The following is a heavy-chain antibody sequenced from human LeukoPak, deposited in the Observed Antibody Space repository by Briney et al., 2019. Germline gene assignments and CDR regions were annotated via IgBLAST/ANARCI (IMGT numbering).Heavy chain of an antibody. CDR2: MNPNSGNT. CDR3: ARGYGSGIYYYYYYGMDV. D-gene: IGHD3-10*01. V-gene: IGHV1-8*01. CDR1: GYTFTSYD. Sequence: ASVKVSCKASGYTFTSYDINWVRQATGQGLEWIGWMNPNSGNTGYAQKFQGRVTMTRNTSISTAYMELSSLRSEDTAVYYCARGYGSGIYYYYYYGMDVWGQGTTVTVSS. J-gene: IGHJ6*02.